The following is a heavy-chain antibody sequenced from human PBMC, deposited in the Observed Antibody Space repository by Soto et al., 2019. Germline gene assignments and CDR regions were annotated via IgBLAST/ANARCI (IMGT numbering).Heavy chain of an antibody. D-gene: IGHD6-19*01. CDR2: IIPIFGTA. CDR3: ARDPQYSSGWYDY. CDR1: GGTFSSYA. J-gene: IGHJ4*02. V-gene: IGHV1-69*13. Sequence: SVKVSCKASGGTFSSYAISWVRQAPGQGLEWMGGIIPIFGTANYAQKFQGRVTITADESTSTAYMELSSLRSEDTAVYYCARDPQYSSGWYDYWRQGTLVTVSS.